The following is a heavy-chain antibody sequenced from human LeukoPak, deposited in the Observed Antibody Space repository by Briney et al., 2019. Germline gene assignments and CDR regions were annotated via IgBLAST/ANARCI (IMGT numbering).Heavy chain of an antibody. CDR1: GFTFNIYA. CDR2: ITNSGDKT. J-gene: IGHJ4*02. V-gene: IGHV3-23*01. Sequence: GGSLRLSCAASGFTFNIYAITWVRQAPGKGLEWVATITNSGDKTFYADSVKGRFTISRDNSENTLYLQMNSLRAEDTAVYYCARGQGYCSGTSCYADYWGQGTLVTVSS. CDR3: ARGQGYCSGTSCYADY. D-gene: IGHD2-2*01.